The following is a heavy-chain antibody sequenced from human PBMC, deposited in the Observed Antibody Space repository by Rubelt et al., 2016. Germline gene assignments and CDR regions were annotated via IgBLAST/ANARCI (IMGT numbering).Heavy chain of an antibody. Sequence: QVQLQQWGAGLLKPSETLSLTCAVYGGSFSGYYWSWIRQHPGKELEWIGEINHSGSTNYNPSLKSLVDVAVDTSKNPFSLKLCAVAASESAGYYCARGGGDMTIAYSGFVPWGQGTLVTVSS. D-gene: IGHD2-21*01. J-gene: IGHJ5*02. V-gene: IGHV4-34*01. CDR1: GGSFSGYY. CDR3: ARGGGDMTIAYSGFVP. CDR2: INHSGST.